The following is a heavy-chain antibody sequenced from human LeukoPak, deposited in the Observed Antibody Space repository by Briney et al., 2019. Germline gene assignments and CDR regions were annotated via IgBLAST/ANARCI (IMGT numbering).Heavy chain of an antibody. CDR2: IRYDGSNK. CDR1: GFTFSSYG. CDR3: AKDSYYYGSGTAGGYFDY. D-gene: IGHD3-10*01. V-gene: IGHV3-30*02. J-gene: IGHJ4*02. Sequence: GGSLRLSCAASGFTFSSYGMHWVRQAPGKGLEWVAFIRYDGSNKYYADSVKGGFTISRDNSKNTLYLQMNSLRAEDTAVYYCAKDSYYYGSGTAGGYFDYWGQGTLVTVSS.